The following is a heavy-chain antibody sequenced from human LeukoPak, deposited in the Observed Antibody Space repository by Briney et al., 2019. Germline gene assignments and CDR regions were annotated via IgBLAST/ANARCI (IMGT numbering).Heavy chain of an antibody. J-gene: IGHJ4*02. V-gene: IGHV3-48*01. Sequence: GGSLRLSCGGSGFTFSSYAMSWVRQAPGKGLEWISYISSDAKTVDYADSVKGRFTISRDNAKNSLYLQMNSLSADDTAVYYCARVGSRYGPPNSWGQGTLVTVSS. CDR3: ARVGSRYGPPNS. D-gene: IGHD5-18*01. CDR1: GFTFSSYA. CDR2: ISSDAKTV.